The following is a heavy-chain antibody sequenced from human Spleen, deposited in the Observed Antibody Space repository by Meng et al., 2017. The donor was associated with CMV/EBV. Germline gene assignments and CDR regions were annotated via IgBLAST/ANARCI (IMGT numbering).Heavy chain of an antibody. Sequence: GESLKISCEISGFTFDDYGMSWVRQAPGKGLEWVAGISWNGGRTDYADSVKGRFTIYRDNAKNSLFLQMNSLRGEDTALYYCAKDNSGISSFYPVSPNWFDPRGQGTLVTVSS. D-gene: IGHD1-26*01. CDR2: ISWNGGRT. CDR3: AKDNSGISSFYPVSPNWFDP. J-gene: IGHJ5*02. CDR1: GFTFDDYG. V-gene: IGHV3-20*04.